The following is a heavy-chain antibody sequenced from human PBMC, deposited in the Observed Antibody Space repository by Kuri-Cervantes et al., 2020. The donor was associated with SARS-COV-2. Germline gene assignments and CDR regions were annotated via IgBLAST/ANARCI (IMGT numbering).Heavy chain of an antibody. D-gene: IGHD3-10*01. V-gene: IGHV4-59*01. J-gene: IGHJ5*02. CDR3: ARGTTPVYVSGPLWFHLDL. CDR2: ISETGGT. Sequence: SETLSLTCTVSGDSITIYYWSWIRQSPGKGLEWIGYISETGGTNYNPSLKNRVTMSVDISKNQFSLKMNSVNAADTAVYYCARGTTPVYVSGPLWFHLDLWGQGTLVTVSS. CDR1: GDSITIYY.